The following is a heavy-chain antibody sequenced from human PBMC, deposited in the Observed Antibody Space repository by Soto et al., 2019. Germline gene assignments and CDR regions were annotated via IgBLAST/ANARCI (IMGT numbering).Heavy chain of an antibody. CDR3: ARRGDFEVVVITPTYYSFDY. CDR1: GYTFTSYG. J-gene: IGHJ4*02. D-gene: IGHD3-22*01. V-gene: IGHV1-18*01. CDR2: ISAYNGNT. Sequence: ASVKVSCKSSGYTFTSYGISWVRQAPGQGLGWMGWISAYNGNTNYAQKLQGRVTMTTDTSTSTAYMELRSLRSDDTAVYYCARRGDFEVVVITPTYYSFDYWGQGTLVTVSS.